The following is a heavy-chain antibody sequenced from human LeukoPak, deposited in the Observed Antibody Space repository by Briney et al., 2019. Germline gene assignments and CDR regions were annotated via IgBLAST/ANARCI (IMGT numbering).Heavy chain of an antibody. CDR3: ARGETCGGDCYAPNL. Sequence: SETLSLTCAVYGGSFSGYYWSWIRQPPGKGLERIGEINHSGSTNYNPSLKSRVTISVDTSKNQFSLKLSSVTAADTAVYYCARGETCGGDCYAPNLWGQGTLVTVSS. V-gene: IGHV4-34*01. CDR1: GGSFSGYY. D-gene: IGHD2-21*02. CDR2: INHSGST. J-gene: IGHJ5*02.